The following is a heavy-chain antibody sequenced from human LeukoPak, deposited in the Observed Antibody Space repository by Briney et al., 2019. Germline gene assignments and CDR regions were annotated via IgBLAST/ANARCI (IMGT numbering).Heavy chain of an antibody. J-gene: IGHJ4*02. V-gene: IGHV3-23*01. CDR2: ISSSGANT. D-gene: IGHD7-27*01. CDR1: GVTFSSDA. CDR3: ARGTNWAFDS. Sequence: GGSLTLSCAASGVTFSSDAMSWVRQARGKGLEWASSISSSGANTYYADSVKGRFTISRDNSKNTLYLQMNSLRAEDTAVYHCARGTNWAFDSWGQGTLVTVSS.